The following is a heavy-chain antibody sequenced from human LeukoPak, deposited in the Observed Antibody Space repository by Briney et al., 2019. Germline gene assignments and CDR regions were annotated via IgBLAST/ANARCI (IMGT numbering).Heavy chain of an antibody. J-gene: IGHJ4*02. CDR3: ARGGRSRGPFDY. CDR1: GGSFSDYY. V-gene: IGHV4-34*01. CDR2: INHSGST. Sequence: SETLSLTCAVYGGSFSDYYWSWIRQPPGKGLEWIGEINHSGSTNYNPSLKSRVTISLDTSKNQFSLKLSSVTAADTAVYYCARGGRSRGPFDYWGQGTLVTVSS. D-gene: IGHD6-13*01.